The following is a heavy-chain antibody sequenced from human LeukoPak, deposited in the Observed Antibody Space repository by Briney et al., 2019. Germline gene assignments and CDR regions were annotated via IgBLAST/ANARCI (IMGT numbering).Heavy chain of an antibody. V-gene: IGHV3-21*01. D-gene: IGHD4-17*01. CDR1: GFTFSSYS. Sequence: GGSLRLSCAASGFTFSSYSMNWVRQAPGKGLEWVSSISSSSHIYYADSVKGRFTISRDNAKNSLYLQMNSLRAEDTAVYYCARLETVTTWYYGMDVWGQGTTVTVSS. CDR2: ISSSSHI. CDR3: ARLETVTTWYYGMDV. J-gene: IGHJ6*02.